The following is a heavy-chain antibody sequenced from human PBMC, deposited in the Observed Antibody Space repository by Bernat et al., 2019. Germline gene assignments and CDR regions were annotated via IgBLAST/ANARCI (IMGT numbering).Heavy chain of an antibody. CDR1: GGSISSSSYY. Sequence: QLQLQESGPGLVKPSETLSLTCTVSGGSISSSSYYWGWIRQPPGKGLEWIGSIYYSGSTYYNPSLTSRVTISVDRTKNQLSLTLSAVTAADTGVYDGGRNHSSSWYRFDYWGQGTLVTVSS. J-gene: IGHJ4*02. D-gene: IGHD6-13*01. V-gene: IGHV4-39*01. CDR2: IYYSGST. CDR3: GRNHSSSWYRFDY.